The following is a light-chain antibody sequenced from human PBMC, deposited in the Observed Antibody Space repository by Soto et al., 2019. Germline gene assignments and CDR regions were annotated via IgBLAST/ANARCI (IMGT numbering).Light chain of an antibody. V-gene: IGLV4-60*03. CDR1: SGHRSYI. Sequence: QPVLTQSSSASAFLGSSVKLTCTLSSGHRSYIIAWHQQQPGKAPRYLMKLEGSGSYNKGSGVPDRFSGSSSGADRYLTMSNLQSEDEADYYCETWDSNIRVFGGGTKLTVL. CDR2: LEGSGSY. J-gene: IGLJ2*01. CDR3: ETWDSNIRV.